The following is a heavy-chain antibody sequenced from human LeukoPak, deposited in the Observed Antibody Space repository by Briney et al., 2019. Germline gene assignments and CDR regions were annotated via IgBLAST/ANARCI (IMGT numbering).Heavy chain of an antibody. V-gene: IGHV3-23*01. D-gene: IGHD5-18*01. Sequence: GGSLRLSCAASGFTFSSYGMSWVRQAPGKGLEWVSTISGSGGNTYYTDSVKGRFTISRDNSKNTLFLHMSSLRADDTAVYYCANQQRGYSYGYWGQGTLVTVSS. CDR2: ISGSGGNT. CDR1: GFTFSSYG. J-gene: IGHJ4*02. CDR3: ANQQRGYSYGY.